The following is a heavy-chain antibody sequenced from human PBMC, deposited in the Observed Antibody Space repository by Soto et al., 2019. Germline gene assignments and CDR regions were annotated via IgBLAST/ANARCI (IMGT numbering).Heavy chain of an antibody. CDR1: GYSFTSYW. D-gene: IGHD2-21*02. Sequence: GESLKISCKGSGYSFTSYWIGWVRQMPGKGLEWMGIIYPGDSDTRYSPSFQGQVTISADKSISTAYLQWSSLKASDTAMYYCVVWFGESEVVTATRRFYDYWGQGTLVTVSS. V-gene: IGHV5-51*01. CDR3: VVWFGESEVVTATRRFYDY. J-gene: IGHJ4*02. CDR2: IYPGDSDT.